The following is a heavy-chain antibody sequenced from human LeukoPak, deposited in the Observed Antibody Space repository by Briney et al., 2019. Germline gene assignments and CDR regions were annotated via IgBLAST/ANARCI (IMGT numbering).Heavy chain of an antibody. CDR2: ISYDGSNK. D-gene: IGHD6-19*01. Sequence: VRSLRLSCAASGFTFSSYAMHWVRQAPGKGLEWVAVISYDGSNKYYADSVKGRFTISRDNSKNTLYLQMNSLRAEDTAVYYCARAGGSVAGHYYYYMDVWGKGTTVTVSS. CDR1: GFTFSSYA. V-gene: IGHV3-30*04. J-gene: IGHJ6*03. CDR3: ARAGGSVAGHYYYYMDV.